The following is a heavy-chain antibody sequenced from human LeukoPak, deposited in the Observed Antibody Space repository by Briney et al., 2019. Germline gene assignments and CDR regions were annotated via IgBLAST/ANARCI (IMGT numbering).Heavy chain of an antibody. Sequence: SQTLSLTCTVSGGSISSGSYYWSWIRQPAGKGLEWIGRIYTSGSTNYNPSLKSRVTISVDTSKNQFSLKLSSVTAADTAVYYCASNSVLSIFDYRGQGTLVTVSS. J-gene: IGHJ4*02. CDR3: ASNSVLSIFDY. CDR2: IYTSGST. V-gene: IGHV4-61*02. CDR1: GGSISSGSYY. D-gene: IGHD2/OR15-2a*01.